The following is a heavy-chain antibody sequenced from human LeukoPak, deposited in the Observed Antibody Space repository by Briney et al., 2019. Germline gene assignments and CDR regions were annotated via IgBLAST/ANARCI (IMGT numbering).Heavy chain of an antibody. CDR2: ISSSSSTI. J-gene: IGHJ6*02. CDR3: AGSSSWYGYYYYGMDV. CDR1: GFTFSSYS. Sequence: PGGSLRLSCAASGFTFSSYSMNWVRQAPGKGLEWVSYISSSSSTIYYADSVKGRFTISRDNAKNSLYLQTNSLRAEDTAVYYCAGSSSWYGYYYYGMDVWGQGTTVTVSS. D-gene: IGHD6-13*01. V-gene: IGHV3-48*01.